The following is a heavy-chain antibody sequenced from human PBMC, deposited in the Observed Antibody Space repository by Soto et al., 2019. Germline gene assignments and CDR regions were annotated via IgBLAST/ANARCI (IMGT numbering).Heavy chain of an antibody. CDR1: GFTFSSYA. D-gene: IGHD1-1*01. J-gene: IGHJ4*02. CDR2: ISYDGSNK. CDR3: AREPGTRTGTNIFDY. V-gene: IGHV3-30-3*01. Sequence: QVQLVESGGGVVQPGRSLRLSCAASGFTFSSYAMHWVRQAPGKGLEWLAVISYDGSNKYYADSVKGRFTISRDNSKNTLYLQMNSLRAEDTAVYYCAREPGTRTGTNIFDYWGQGTLVTVSS.